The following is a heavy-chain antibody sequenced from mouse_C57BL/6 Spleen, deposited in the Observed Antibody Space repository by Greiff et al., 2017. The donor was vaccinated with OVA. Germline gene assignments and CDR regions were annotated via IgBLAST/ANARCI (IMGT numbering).Heavy chain of an antibody. J-gene: IGHJ2*01. CDR2: IRSKSNNYAT. CDR3: VRSLGYFDY. CDR1: GFSFNTYA. V-gene: IGHV10-1*01. D-gene: IGHD6-2*01. Sequence: EVQRVESGGGLVQPKGSLKLSCAASGFSFNTYAMNWVRQAPGKGLEWVARIRSKSNNYATYYADSVKDRFTISRDDSESMLYLQMNNLKTEDTAMYYCVRSLGYFDYWGQGTTLTVSS.